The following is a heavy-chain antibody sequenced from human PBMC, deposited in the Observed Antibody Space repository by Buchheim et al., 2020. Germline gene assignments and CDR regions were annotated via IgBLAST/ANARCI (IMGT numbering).Heavy chain of an antibody. CDR1: GFTFSSYA. V-gene: IGHV3-23*01. CDR3: AKVWFGESNPFDY. D-gene: IGHD3-10*01. CDR2: IRGSGGST. J-gene: IGHJ4*02. Sequence: EVQLLESGGGLVQPGGSLRLSCAASGFTFSSYAMSWVRLAPGKGLEWFSSIRGSGGSTYYADSVKGRFTISSDHSKNTTYLQMNSLRAEDSAVYYCAKVWFGESNPFDYWGQGTL.